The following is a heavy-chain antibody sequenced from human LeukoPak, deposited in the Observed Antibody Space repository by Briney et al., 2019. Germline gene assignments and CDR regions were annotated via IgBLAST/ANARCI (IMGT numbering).Heavy chain of an antibody. CDR1: GGSISTYY. J-gene: IGHJ4*02. Sequence: PSETLSLTCTVSGGSISTYYWSWIRQPPGKGLEWLGYIFYTGSTNCKPSLKSRVTMSIDTSKNQFSLKLSSVTAADTAVYYCTRTYSSSSIDYWGQGALVTVSS. CDR3: TRTYSSSSIDY. D-gene: IGHD6-6*01. V-gene: IGHV4-59*01. CDR2: IFYTGST.